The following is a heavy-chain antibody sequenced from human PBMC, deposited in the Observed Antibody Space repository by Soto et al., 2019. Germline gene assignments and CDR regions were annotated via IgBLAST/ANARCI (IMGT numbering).Heavy chain of an antibody. V-gene: IGHV5-51*01. D-gene: IGHD1-26*01. CDR2: IYPGDSDT. Sequence: PGASLKISCKGSGYSFTSYWIGWVRQMPGKGLEWMGIIYPGDSDTRYSPSFQGQVTISADKSISTAYLQWSSLKASDTAMYYCARLGATTGYYHYGMAVWGQGTTVTVSS. J-gene: IGHJ6*02. CDR1: GYSFTSYW. CDR3: ARLGATTGYYHYGMAV.